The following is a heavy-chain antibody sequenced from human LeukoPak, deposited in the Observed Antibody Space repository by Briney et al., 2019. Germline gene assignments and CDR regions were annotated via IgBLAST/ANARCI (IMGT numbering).Heavy chain of an antibody. J-gene: IGHJ2*01. CDR2: IYTSGST. CDR1: GGSISSYY. CDR3: ARDGSKDIVVVVAAIYFDL. Sequence: SETLSLTCTVSGGSISSYYWGWIRQPAGKGLEWIGRIYTSGSTNYNPSLKSRVTMSVDTSKNQFSLKLSSVTAADTAVYYCARDGSKDIVVVVAAIYFDLWGRGTLVTVSS. D-gene: IGHD2-15*01. V-gene: IGHV4-4*07.